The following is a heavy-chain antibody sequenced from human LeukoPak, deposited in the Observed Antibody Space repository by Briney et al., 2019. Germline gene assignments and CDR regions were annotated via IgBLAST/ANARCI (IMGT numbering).Heavy chain of an antibody. Sequence: SETLSLTCGVSGSSIRSGNYGGCIRQPPGQGLEWIGTIYHSGNTYYNPSLKSRVTLSVDTSKNQFSLNLNSVTAADTAVYFCARGRFCSGPTCYSLWFWGPGTLVTVSS. CDR1: GSSIRSGNY. CDR2: IYHSGNT. V-gene: IGHV4-38-2*01. CDR3: ARGRFCSGPTCYSLWF. D-gene: IGHD2-15*01. J-gene: IGHJ4*02.